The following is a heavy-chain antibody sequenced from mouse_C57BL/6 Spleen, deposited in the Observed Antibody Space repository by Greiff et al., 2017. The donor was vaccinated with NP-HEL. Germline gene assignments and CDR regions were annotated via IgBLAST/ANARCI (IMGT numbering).Heavy chain of an antibody. CDR3: AKIPVYGNPLAY. D-gene: IGHD2-1*01. CDR1: GFSLTSYG. V-gene: IGHV2-5*01. J-gene: IGHJ3*01. CDR2: IWRGGST. Sequence: VKLMESGPGLVQPSQSLSITCTVSGFSLTSYGVHWVRQSPGKGLEWLGVIWRGGSTDYNAAFMSRLSITKDNSKSQVFFKMNSLQADDTAIYYCAKIPVYGNPLAYWGQGTLVTVSA.